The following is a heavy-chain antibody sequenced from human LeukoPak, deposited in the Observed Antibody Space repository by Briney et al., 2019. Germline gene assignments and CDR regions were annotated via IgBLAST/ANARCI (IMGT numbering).Heavy chain of an antibody. CDR1: GFTFSNAW. J-gene: IGHJ1*01. Sequence: GGSLRLSCAASGFTFSNAWMSWVRQAPGKGLEWVGRIKSKTDGGTTDYAAPVKGRFTISRDDSKNTLYLQMNSLKTEDTAVYYCTTDLTPTDFWSGYYRAEYFQHWGQGTLVTVSS. CDR3: TTDLTPTDFWSGYYRAEYFQH. V-gene: IGHV3-15*01. D-gene: IGHD3-3*01. CDR2: IKSKTDGGTT.